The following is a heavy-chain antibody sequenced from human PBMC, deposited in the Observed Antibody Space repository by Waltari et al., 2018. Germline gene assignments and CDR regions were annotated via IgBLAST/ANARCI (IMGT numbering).Heavy chain of an antibody. J-gene: IGHJ4*02. CDR2: INPNSGGT. Sequence: QVQLVQSGAEVKKPGAPVKVSCKASGYTFTGHHINWGRQAPGQGLEWMGWINPNSGGTNFAQKFQGRLTMTRDTSISTANMELNSLRSDDAAVYYCARGSFSGPSDYWGQGTLVTVSS. V-gene: IGHV1-2*02. CDR1: GYTFTGHH. CDR3: ARGSFSGPSDY. D-gene: IGHD6-19*01.